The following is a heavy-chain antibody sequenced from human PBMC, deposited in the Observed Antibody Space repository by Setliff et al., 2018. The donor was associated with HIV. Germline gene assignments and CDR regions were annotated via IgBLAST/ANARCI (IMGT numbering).Heavy chain of an antibody. V-gene: IGHV4-59*11. D-gene: IGHD3-3*01. CDR3: ARLRGSYDFSNWFDP. J-gene: IGHJ5*02. CDR2: IYYSGST. Sequence: PSETLSFTCTVSGGSIRSHYWSWIRQPPGKRLEWIGYIYYSGSTNYNPFLKSRVTISVDTAKNQFSLKLSSVTAADTAVYYCARLRGSYDFSNWFDPWGQGTQVTVSS. CDR1: GGSIRSHY.